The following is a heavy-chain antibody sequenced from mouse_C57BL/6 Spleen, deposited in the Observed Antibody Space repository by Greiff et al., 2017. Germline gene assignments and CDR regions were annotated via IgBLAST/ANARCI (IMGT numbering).Heavy chain of an antibody. J-gene: IGHJ1*03. CDR3: ARNDGSGYDWYFDV. CDR2: IYPRSGNT. CDR1: GYTFTSYG. V-gene: IGHV1-81*01. Sequence: QVQLQESGAELVRPGASVKLSCKASGYTFTSYGISWVKQRTGQGLEWIGEIYPRSGNTYYNEKFKGKATLTADKSSSTAYMELRSLTSEDSAVYFCARNDGSGYDWYFDVWGTGTTVTVSS. D-gene: IGHD1-1*01.